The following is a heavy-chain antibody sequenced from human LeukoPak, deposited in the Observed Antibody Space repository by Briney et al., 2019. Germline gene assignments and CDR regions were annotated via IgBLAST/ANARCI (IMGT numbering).Heavy chain of an antibody. Sequence: GGSLRLSCAASGFTFSSYSMNWVRQAPGKGLEWVSSISSSSSYIYYADSVKGRFTISRDNAKNSLYLQMNSLRAEDTAVYYCARDPYYYDSSGYRDYWGQGTLATVSS. CDR1: GFTFSSYS. CDR2: ISSSSSYI. CDR3: ARDPYYYDSSGYRDY. V-gene: IGHV3-21*01. J-gene: IGHJ4*02. D-gene: IGHD3-22*01.